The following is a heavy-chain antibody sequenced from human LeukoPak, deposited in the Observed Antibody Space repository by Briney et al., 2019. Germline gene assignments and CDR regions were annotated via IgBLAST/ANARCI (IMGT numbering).Heavy chain of an antibody. V-gene: IGHV3-66*01. D-gene: IGHD1-26*01. CDR2: IYSGGST. J-gene: IGHJ1*01. Sequence: GGSLRLSCAASGFTVSSNYMSWVRQAPGKGLEWVSVIYSGGSTYYTDSVKGRFTISRDNSKNTLYLQMNSLRAEDTAVYYCARAPGRLSPGEYFQHWGQGTLVTVSS. CDR1: GFTVSSNY. CDR3: ARAPGRLSPGEYFQH.